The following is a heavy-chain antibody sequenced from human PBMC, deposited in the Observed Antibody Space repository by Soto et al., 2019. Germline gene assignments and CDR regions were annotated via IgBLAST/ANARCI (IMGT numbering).Heavy chain of an antibody. J-gene: IGHJ5*02. Sequence: ASVKVSCKAPRDTFTSYYINWVRQAPGQGLEWMGVINPHGGSTAYAQKFKGRVTSTRDTSASTVYMEVSSLTSEDTAMYYCARSSGGNFGIIIEGTNWFAPWGQGTLVTVSS. CDR3: ARSSGGNFGIIIEGTNWFAP. CDR1: RDTFTSYY. V-gene: IGHV1-46*01. D-gene: IGHD1-26*01. CDR2: INPHGGST.